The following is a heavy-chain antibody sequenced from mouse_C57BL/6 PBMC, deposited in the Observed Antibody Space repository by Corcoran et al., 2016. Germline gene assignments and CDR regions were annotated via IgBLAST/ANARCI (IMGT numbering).Heavy chain of an antibody. CDR1: GYTFTTYG. CDR3: ARRDGPHWYFDV. D-gene: IGHD2-3*01. V-gene: IGHV9-3*01. CDR2: INTYSGVP. J-gene: IGHJ1*03. Sequence: QIQLVQSGPELKKPGETVKISCKASGYTFTTYGMSWVKQAPGKGLKWMGWINTYSGVPTYADDFKGRFAFSLETSASTAYLQINNLKNEDTATYFCARRDGPHWYFDVWGTGTTVTVSS.